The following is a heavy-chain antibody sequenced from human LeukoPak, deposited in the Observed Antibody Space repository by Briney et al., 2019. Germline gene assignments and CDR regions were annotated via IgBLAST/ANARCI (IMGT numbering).Heavy chain of an antibody. CDR1: GYTFTSYG. CDR2: IIPIFGTA. Sequence: ASVKVSCKASGYTFTSYGISWVRQAPGQGLEWMGGIIPIFGTANYAQKFQGRVTITADESTSTAYMELSSLRSEDTAVYYCARGPITTRSHFDYWGQGTLVTVSS. CDR3: ARGPITTRSHFDY. V-gene: IGHV1-69*13. D-gene: IGHD3-22*01. J-gene: IGHJ4*02.